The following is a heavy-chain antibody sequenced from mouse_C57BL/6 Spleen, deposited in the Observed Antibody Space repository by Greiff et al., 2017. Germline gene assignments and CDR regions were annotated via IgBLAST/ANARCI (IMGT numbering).Heavy chain of an antibody. D-gene: IGHD1-1*01. CDR1: GFSLTSYG. CDR2: ICSDGST. V-gene: IGHV2-6-1*01. CDR3: ARHGHYGTPCDY. J-gene: IGHJ2*01. Sequence: VHLVESGPGLVAPSQSLSITCTVSGFSLTSYGVHWVRQPPGKGLEWLVVICSDGSTTYNSALKSRLSISKDNSKSQVFLKMNSLQTDDTAMYYCARHGHYGTPCDYWGQGTTLTVSS.